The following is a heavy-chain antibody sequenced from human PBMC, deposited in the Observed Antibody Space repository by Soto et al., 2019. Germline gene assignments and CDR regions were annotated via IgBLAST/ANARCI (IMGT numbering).Heavy chain of an antibody. D-gene: IGHD3-10*01. CDR2: ISFSGST. J-gene: IGHJ4*02. CDR3: AREWGVRGGSAA. Sequence: WTWIRQHPGKGLEWLGYISFSGSTYYNPSLKSRLTISADTSKNHFSLRLDSVTAAETAVYYCAREWGVRGGSAAWGQGTRVTVS. V-gene: IGHV4-31*02.